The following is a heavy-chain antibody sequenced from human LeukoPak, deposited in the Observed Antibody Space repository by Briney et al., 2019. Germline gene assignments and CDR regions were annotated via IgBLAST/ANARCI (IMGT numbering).Heavy chain of an antibody. J-gene: IGHJ5*02. CDR3: ARRFLYCSSTSCYAFGFDP. V-gene: IGHV4-34*01. D-gene: IGHD2-2*01. CDR2: INHSGST. Sequence: SETLSLTCAVYGGSFSGYYWSWIREPPGKGLEWIGEINHSGSTNYNPSLKSRVTISVDTSKNQFSLKLSSVTAADTAVYYCARRFLYCSSTSCYAFGFDPWGQGTLVTVPS. CDR1: GGSFSGYY.